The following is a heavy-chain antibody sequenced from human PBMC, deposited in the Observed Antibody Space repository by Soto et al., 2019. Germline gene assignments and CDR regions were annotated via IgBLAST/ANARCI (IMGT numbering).Heavy chain of an antibody. D-gene: IGHD3-16*01. CDR2: SISEFATA. CDR1: GGTFSNYA. J-gene: IGHJ3*02. CDR3: ARGLDSSFDKSGPRWGAALDN. V-gene: IGHV1-69*06. Sequence: QVQPVQSGPEVKKPGSSVKVSCEASGGTFSNYAITWVRQAPGQGLEYMGGSISEFATANYVQKFQDRARISAERSMSTAYLQLRGVSIVGAGVYYCARGLDSSFDKSGPRWGAALDNWGQWTLVTVS.